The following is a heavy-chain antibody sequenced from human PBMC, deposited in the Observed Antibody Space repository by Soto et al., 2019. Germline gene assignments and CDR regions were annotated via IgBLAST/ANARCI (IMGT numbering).Heavy chain of an antibody. D-gene: IGHD6-13*01. CDR3: VKGLPYSSNWDERAFDI. CDR1: GFTFSTYS. V-gene: IGHV3-64D*08. J-gene: IGHJ3*02. CDR2: ISSVGSRI. Sequence: PGGSLRLSCAASGFTFSTYSMNWVRQAPGKGLEYVAYISSVGSRIYYADSVKGRFTISRDNSENTLHLQMSSLRAEDTAVYYCVKGLPYSSNWDERAFDIWGQGTLVTVSS.